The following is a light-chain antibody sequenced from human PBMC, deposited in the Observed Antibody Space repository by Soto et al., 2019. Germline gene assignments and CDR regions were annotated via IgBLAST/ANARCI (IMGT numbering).Light chain of an antibody. V-gene: IGKV3-20*01. J-gene: IGKJ1*01. CDR3: QQYGSSPPWT. CDR2: GAS. CDR1: RSVSSN. Sequence: EIVLTQSAATLSVSPGERATLSCRASRSVSSNLVWYQQKPVQAPRLLIYGASSRATGIPDRFSGSGSGTDFTLTISRLEPEDFAVYYCQQYGSSPPWTFGQGTKVDIK.